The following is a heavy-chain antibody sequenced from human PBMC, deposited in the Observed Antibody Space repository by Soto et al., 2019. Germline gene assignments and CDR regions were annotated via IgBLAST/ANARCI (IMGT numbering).Heavy chain of an antibody. CDR1: GGSFSGYY. D-gene: IGHD3-10*01. J-gene: IGHJ2*01. V-gene: IGHV4-34*01. CDR3: ARERESGDHPPESQSWYFDL. CDR2: INHSGST. Sequence: QVQLQQWGAGLLKPSETLSLTCAVYGGSFSGYYWSWIRQPPGKGLEWIGEINHSGSTNYNPSLKSRVTISVDTSKNQFSLKLSSVTAADTAVYYCARERESGDHPPESQSWYFDLWGRGTLVTVSS.